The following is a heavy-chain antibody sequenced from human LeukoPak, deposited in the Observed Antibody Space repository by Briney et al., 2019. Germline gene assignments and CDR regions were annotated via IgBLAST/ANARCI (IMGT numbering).Heavy chain of an antibody. V-gene: IGHV3-30*02. CDR2: IRYDGSNK. CDR3: AKDAPSEVTTSPYYFDY. J-gene: IGHJ4*02. CDR1: GFTFSSYS. D-gene: IGHD4-17*01. Sequence: GGSLRLSCAASGFTFSSYSMNWVRQAPGKGLEWVAFIRYDGSNKYYADSVKGRFTISRDNSKNTLYLQMNSLRAEDTAVYYCAKDAPSEVTTSPYYFDYWGQGTLVTVSS.